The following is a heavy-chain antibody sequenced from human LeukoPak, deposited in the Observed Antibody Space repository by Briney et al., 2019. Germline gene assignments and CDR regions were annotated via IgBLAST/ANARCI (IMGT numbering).Heavy chain of an antibody. J-gene: IGHJ3*02. CDR1: GFTFTNYA. CDR2: ISGSGGST. CDR3: AKWGFMVVTADRHDAFDI. D-gene: IGHD2-21*02. Sequence: GGSLRLSCAASGFTFTNYAMTWVRQAPGKGLEWVSAISGSGGSTYYADSVKGRFTISRDNSKNTLYLQMNSLRAEDTAVYYCAKWGFMVVTADRHDAFDIWGQGTMVTVSS. V-gene: IGHV3-23*01.